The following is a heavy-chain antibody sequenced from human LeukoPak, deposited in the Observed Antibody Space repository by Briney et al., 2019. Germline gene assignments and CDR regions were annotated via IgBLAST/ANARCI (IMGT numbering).Heavy chain of an antibody. CDR3: AKDPEQMVRVWFDP. V-gene: IGHV3-23*01. CDR2: ISGSGGST. D-gene: IGHD3-10*01. J-gene: IGHJ5*02. Sequence: GGSLRLSCAASGFTFSSYAMSWVRQAPGKGLEWVSAISGSGGSTYYADSVKGRFTISRDNSKNTLYLQMNGLGAEDTAVYYCAKDPEQMVRVWFDPWGQGTLVTVSS. CDR1: GFTFSSYA.